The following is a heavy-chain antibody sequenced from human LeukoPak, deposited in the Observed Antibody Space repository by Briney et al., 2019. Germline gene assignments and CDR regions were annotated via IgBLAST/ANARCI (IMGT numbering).Heavy chain of an antibody. J-gene: IGHJ3*01. CDR1: GGSISSYY. CDR3: ARVGTRGSSRSSDV. Sequence: SETLSLTCTVSGGSISSYYWSWIRQPPGKGLEWIGYIYYSGSTNYNPSLKSRVTISVDTSKNQFSLKLSSVTAADTAVYYCARVGTRGSSRSSDVWGQGTMVTVSS. CDR2: IYYSGST. V-gene: IGHV4-59*01. D-gene: IGHD1-26*01.